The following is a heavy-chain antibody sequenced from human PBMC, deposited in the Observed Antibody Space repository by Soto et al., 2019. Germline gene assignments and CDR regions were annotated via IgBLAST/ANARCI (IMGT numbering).Heavy chain of an antibody. CDR1: GFTFSSYG. CDR3: AKDLRWLQFFDY. V-gene: IGHV3-30*18. D-gene: IGHD5-12*01. CDR2: ISYDGSNK. J-gene: IGHJ4*02. Sequence: TGGSLRLSCAASGFTFSSYGMHWVRQAPGKGLEWVAVISYDGSNKYYADSVKGRFTISRDNSKNTLYLQMNSLRAEDTAVYYCAKDLRWLQFFDYWGQGTLVTVSS.